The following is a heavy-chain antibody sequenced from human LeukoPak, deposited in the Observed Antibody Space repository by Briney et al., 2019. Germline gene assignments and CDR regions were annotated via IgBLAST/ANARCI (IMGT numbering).Heavy chain of an antibody. J-gene: IGHJ4*02. CDR3: ARDIEEYSSSSWYFDY. D-gene: IGHD6-6*01. Sequence: GGSLRLSCAASGFTFSSYSMNWVRQAPGKGLEWVSSISSSSSYIYYADSVKGRFTISRDNAKNSLYLQMNSLRAEDTAVYYCARDIEEYSSSSWYFDYWGQGTLVTVSS. CDR2: ISSSSSYI. CDR1: GFTFSSYS. V-gene: IGHV3-21*01.